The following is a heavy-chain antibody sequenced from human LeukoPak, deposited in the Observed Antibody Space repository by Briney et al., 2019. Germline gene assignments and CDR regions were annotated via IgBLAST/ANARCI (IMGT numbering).Heavy chain of an antibody. CDR2: IIPIFGTA. V-gene: IGHV1-69*05. CDR1: GGTFSSYA. CDR3: ARESCSGGRAHAFDI. Sequence: SVKVSCKASGGTFSSYAISWVRQAPGQGLEWMGGIIPIFGTANYAQKFQGRVTITTDESTSTAYMELSSLRSEDTAVYYCARESCSGGRAHAFDIWGQGTMVTVSS. D-gene: IGHD2-15*01. J-gene: IGHJ3*02.